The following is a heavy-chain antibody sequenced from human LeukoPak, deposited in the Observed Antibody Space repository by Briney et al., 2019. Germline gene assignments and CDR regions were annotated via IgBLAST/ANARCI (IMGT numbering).Heavy chain of an antibody. Sequence: GGSLRLSCAASGFTFSDYYIGWLRLAPGKGLEWVSYISNSGTGTYYPDSVKGRFTISRDNAKNSLYLQVHTLSAEDTAVYLCARALHDAFDIWGQGTMVSVSS. V-gene: IGHV3-11*04. CDR3: ARALHDAFDI. CDR1: GFTFSDYY. CDR2: ISNSGTGT. J-gene: IGHJ3*02.